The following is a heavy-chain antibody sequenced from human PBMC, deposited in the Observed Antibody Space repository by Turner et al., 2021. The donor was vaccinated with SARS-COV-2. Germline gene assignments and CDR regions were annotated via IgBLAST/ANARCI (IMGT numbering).Heavy chain of an antibody. V-gene: IGHV1-8*01. CDR1: GYTFTSYD. Sequence: QVQLVQSGAEVKTPGASVKVSCKASGYTFTSYDINWVRQATGQGLEWMGWMNPNSDYTGYAQKFQGRVTMTRNTSISTAYMELSSLGSEDTAVYYCALSKDGYNYYYWGQGTLVTVSS. CDR2: MNPNSDYT. CDR3: ALSKDGYNYYY. J-gene: IGHJ4*02. D-gene: IGHD5-12*01.